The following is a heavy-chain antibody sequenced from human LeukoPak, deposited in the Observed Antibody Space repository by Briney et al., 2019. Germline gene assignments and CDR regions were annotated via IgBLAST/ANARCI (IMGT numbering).Heavy chain of an antibody. J-gene: IGHJ4*02. CDR1: GGSFSGYY. CDR3: ARGVVVVVPAARSNLDY. CDR2: INHSGST. V-gene: IGHV4-34*01. Sequence: SETLSLTCAVYGGSFSGYYWSWIRQPPGKGLEWIGEINHSGSTNYNPSLKSRVTISVDTSKNQFSLKLSSVTAADTAVYYCARGVVVVVPAARSNLDYWGQGTLVTVSS. D-gene: IGHD2-2*01.